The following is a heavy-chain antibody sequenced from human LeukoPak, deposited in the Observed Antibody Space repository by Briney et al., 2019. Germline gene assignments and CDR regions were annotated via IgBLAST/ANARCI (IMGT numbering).Heavy chain of an antibody. CDR3: ARGSDSSRARRFDP. Sequence: GSLRLSCAASGFTFSSYAMSWVRQAPGKGLEWIGYIYYSGSTNYNPSLKSRVTISVDTSKNQFSLKLSSVTAADTAVYYCARGSDSSRARRFDPWGQGTLVTVSS. CDR2: IYYSGST. V-gene: IGHV4-59*01. J-gene: IGHJ5*02. D-gene: IGHD6-13*01. CDR1: GFTFSSYA.